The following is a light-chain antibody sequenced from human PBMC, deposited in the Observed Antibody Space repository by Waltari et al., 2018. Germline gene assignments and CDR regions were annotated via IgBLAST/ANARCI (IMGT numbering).Light chain of an antibody. CDR2: DAS. CDR3: QKYVSLPAT. J-gene: IGKJ1*01. CDR1: QRVSRY. V-gene: IGKV3-20*01. Sequence: SCRASQRVSRYLAWYQQKPGQAPRLLIYDASSRATGIPDRFSGSGSGTDFSLTISRLEPDDFAVYYCQKYVSLPATFGQGTKVEIK.